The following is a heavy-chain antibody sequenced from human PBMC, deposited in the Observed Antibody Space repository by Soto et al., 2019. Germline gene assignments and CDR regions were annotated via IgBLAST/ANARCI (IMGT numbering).Heavy chain of an antibody. D-gene: IGHD2-2*01. CDR1: GYTFTSYG. CDR2: ISAYNGNT. V-gene: IGHV1-18*01. CDR3: ARDGGNYQLLSEWFDP. Sequence: QVQLVQSGAEVKKPGASVKVSCKASGYTFTSYGISWVRQAPGQGLERMGWISAYNGNTNYAQKLQGRVTMTTDTSTSTDYMELRSLRSDDTAVYYCARDGGNYQLLSEWFDPWGQGTLVTVSS. J-gene: IGHJ5*02.